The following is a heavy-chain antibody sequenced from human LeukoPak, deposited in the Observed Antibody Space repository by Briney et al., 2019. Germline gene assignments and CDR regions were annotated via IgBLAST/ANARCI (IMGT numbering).Heavy chain of an antibody. V-gene: IGHV4-34*01. CDR3: ARGFVLRYFDWLPYFDY. D-gene: IGHD3-9*01. CDR2: INHSGST. CDR1: GGSFSGYY. J-gene: IGHJ4*02. Sequence: PSETLSLTCAVYGGSFSGYYWSWIRQPPGKGLEWIGEINHSGSTNYNPSLKSRVTISVDRSKNQFSLKLSSVTAADTAVYYCARGFVLRYFDWLPYFDYWGQGTLVTVSS.